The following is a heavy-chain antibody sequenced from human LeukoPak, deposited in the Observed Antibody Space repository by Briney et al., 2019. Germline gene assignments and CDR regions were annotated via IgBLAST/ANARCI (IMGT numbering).Heavy chain of an antibody. D-gene: IGHD3-10*01. CDR1: GFTFSYFS. V-gene: IGHV3-21*06. Sequence: PGGSLRLSCAASGFTFSYFSMNWVRQAPGKGLEWVSSISSSGSYIYYADSVKGRFTISRDNAKNLLFLQMNGLRAEDTAVYYCARGRSITLLRGVAMSDGFDIWGQGAMVAVSS. J-gene: IGHJ3*02. CDR2: ISSSGSYI. CDR3: ARGRSITLLRGVAMSDGFDI.